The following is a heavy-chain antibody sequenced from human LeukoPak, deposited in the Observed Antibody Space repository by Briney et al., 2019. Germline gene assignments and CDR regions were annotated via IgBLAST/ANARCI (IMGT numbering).Heavy chain of an antibody. CDR2: ISAYNGNT. J-gene: IGHJ4*02. CDR1: GYTFTSFG. CDR3: ARDLASMGVIFFDY. V-gene: IGHV1-18*01. D-gene: IGHD3-16*02. Sequence: ASVKASCKASGYTFTSFGISWVRQAPGQGPEWMGWISAYNGNTNYAQKLQGRVTMTTDTSTSTAYMELRSLRSDDTAVYYCARDLASMGVIFFDYWGQGTLVTVSS.